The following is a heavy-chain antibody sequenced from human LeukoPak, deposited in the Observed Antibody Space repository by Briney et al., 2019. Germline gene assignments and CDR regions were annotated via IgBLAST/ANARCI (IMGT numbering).Heavy chain of an antibody. CDR3: ARVSVTSRNDY. CDR2: ISSSGNTI. D-gene: IGHD2-21*02. V-gene: IGHV3-48*03. J-gene: IGHJ4*02. CDR1: GFTFRSYE. Sequence: GGSLRLSCAASGFTFRSYEMSWVRQAPGKGLEWLSYISSSGNTIYYADSVKGRFTISRDNAKNSLYLQMNSLRAEDTAVYYCARVSVTSRNDYWGQGTLVTVSS.